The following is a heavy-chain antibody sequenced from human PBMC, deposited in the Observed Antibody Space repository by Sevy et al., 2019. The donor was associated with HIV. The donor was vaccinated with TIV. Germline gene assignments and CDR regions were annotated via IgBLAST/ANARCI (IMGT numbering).Heavy chain of an antibody. V-gene: IGHV3-74*01. CDR2: IKSDGSSTRYADYCT. D-gene: IGHD6-13*01. CDR1: GFTVNTYW. J-gene: IGHJ6*03. Sequence: GGSLRLSCAASGFTVNTYWMNWVRQAPGKGLVWVSRIKSDGSSTRYADYCTSYADSVKGRFTSYRDNAKNTLYLQMNSLSDEDTGVYYCAGGNENSRGRYYMDVWGKGTTVTVSS. CDR3: AGGNENSRGRYYMDV.